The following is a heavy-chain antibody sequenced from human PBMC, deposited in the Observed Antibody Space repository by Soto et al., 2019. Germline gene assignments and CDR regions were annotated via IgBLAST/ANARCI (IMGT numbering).Heavy chain of an antibody. V-gene: IGHV4-30-4*01. J-gene: IGHJ5*01. CDR1: GDSISNLDYF. CDR2: IYKSATT. Sequence: SETLSLTCSVSGDSISNLDYFWAWIRQPPGQALEYIGYIYKSATTYYNPSFESRVAISVDTSKSQFSLNVTTVTAADTAVYFCARGRYCLTGRCFPNWFDSWGQGALVTVSS. D-gene: IGHD7-27*01. CDR3: ARGRYCLTGRCFPNWFDS.